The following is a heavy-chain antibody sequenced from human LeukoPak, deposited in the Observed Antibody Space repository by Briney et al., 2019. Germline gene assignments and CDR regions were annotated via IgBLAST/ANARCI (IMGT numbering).Heavy chain of an antibody. Sequence: GASVKVSCKASGYTFTHYDIHWVLQATGQGLEWVGWMRPHTGDSVYAQRFQGRVTMTGDTSTSTAYLEVSSLRYDDTAVYYCARGTSSGWYGHWFDSWGPGTLVAVSP. CDR3: ARGTSSGWYGHWFDS. J-gene: IGHJ5*01. V-gene: IGHV1-8*01. CDR2: MRPHTGDS. D-gene: IGHD6-13*01. CDR1: GYTFTHYD.